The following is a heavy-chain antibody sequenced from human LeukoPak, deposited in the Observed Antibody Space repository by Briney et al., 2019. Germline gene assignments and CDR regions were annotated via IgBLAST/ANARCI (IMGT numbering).Heavy chain of an antibody. CDR1: GYTFTGYY. Sequence: GASVKVSCKASGYTFTGYYMHWVRQAPGQELVWMGWINPNSGGTNYAQKFQGRVTMTRDTSISTAYMELSRLRSDDTAVYYCARVKTGYYLRWGQGTLVTVSS. CDR3: ARVKTGYYLR. D-gene: IGHD3-9*01. V-gene: IGHV1-2*02. CDR2: INPNSGGT. J-gene: IGHJ4*02.